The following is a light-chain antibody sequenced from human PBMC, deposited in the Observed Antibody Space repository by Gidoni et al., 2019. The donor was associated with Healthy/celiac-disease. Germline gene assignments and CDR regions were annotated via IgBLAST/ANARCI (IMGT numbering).Light chain of an antibody. Sequence: DIQMTQSPSTLSASVGDRVTITCRASQSISSWLAWYQQKPGKDPKPLIYKASSLESGVPSRFSGSGSGTEFTLTISSLQPDDFATYYCQQYNSYPWTFGQGTKVEIK. J-gene: IGKJ1*01. CDR1: QSISSW. CDR3: QQYNSYPWT. V-gene: IGKV1-5*03. CDR2: KAS.